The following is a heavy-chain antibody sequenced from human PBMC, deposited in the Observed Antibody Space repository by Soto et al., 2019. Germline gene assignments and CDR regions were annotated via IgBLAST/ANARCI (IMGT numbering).Heavy chain of an antibody. V-gene: IGHV4-59*01. CDR1: GGSISSYY. J-gene: IGHJ6*02. D-gene: IGHD6-13*01. CDR3: ARGAAAAGKASYYYYGMEV. CDR2: IYYSGST. Sequence: PSETLSLTCTVSGGSISSYYWSWIRQPPGKGLEWIGYIYYSGSTNYNPSLKSRVTISVDTSKNQFSLKLTSVTAADTAVYYCARGAAAAGKASYYYYGMEVWGQGTTVTVSS.